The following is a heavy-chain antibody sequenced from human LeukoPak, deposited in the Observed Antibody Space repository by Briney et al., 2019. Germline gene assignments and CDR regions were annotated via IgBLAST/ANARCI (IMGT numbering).Heavy chain of an antibody. J-gene: IGHJ3*02. Sequence: ASVKVSCKASGYTFTSYGISWVRQAPGQGLEWMGWISAYNGNTNYAQKLQGRVTMTTDASTSTAYMELRSLRSDDTAVYYCARAEYCGGDCYSGLLGLDAFDIWGQGTMVTVSS. V-gene: IGHV1-18*01. CDR3: ARAEYCGGDCYSGLLGLDAFDI. D-gene: IGHD2-21*02. CDR1: GYTFTSYG. CDR2: ISAYNGNT.